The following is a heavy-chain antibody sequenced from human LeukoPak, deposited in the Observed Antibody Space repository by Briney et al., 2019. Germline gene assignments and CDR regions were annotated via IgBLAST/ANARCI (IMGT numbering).Heavy chain of an antibody. CDR1: GFTFDDYA. Sequence: GGSLRLSCAASGFTFDDYAMHWVRQAPGKGLEWVSGISWNSGSIGYADSVKGRFTISRDNAKNSLYLQMNSLRAEDTAVYYCAREAAAGLDYWGQGTLVTVSS. V-gene: IGHV3-9*01. CDR3: AREAAAGLDY. J-gene: IGHJ4*02. D-gene: IGHD6-13*01. CDR2: ISWNSGSI.